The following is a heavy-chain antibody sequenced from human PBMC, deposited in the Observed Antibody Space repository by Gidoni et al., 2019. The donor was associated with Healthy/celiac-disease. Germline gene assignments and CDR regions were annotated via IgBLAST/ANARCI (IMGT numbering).Heavy chain of an antibody. CDR2: ISYDGSNK. CDR1: GFTFSSYG. Sequence: QVQLVESGGGVVQPGRSLRLSCAASGFTFSSYGMHWVRQAPGKGLEWVAVISYDGSNKYYADSVKGRFTISRDNSKNTLYLQMNSLRAEDTAVYYCAKDHELLEYYYGMDVWGQGTTVTVSS. CDR3: AKDHELLEYYYGMDV. V-gene: IGHV3-30*18. J-gene: IGHJ6*02. D-gene: IGHD1-1*01.